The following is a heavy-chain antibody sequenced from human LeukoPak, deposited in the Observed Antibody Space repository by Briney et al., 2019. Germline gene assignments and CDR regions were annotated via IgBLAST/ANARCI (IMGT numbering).Heavy chain of an antibody. J-gene: IGHJ4*02. CDR2: ISWNSGST. CDR1: GFTFDDYA. CDR3: ARDLYRIVVVPHYFDY. D-gene: IGHD3-22*01. V-gene: IGHV3-9*01. Sequence: PGGSLRLSCAASGFTFDDYAMHWVRQAPGKGLEWVSGISWNSGSTVYADSVKGRFTISRDNAKNSLYLQMNSLRAEDTAVYYCARDLYRIVVVPHYFDYWGQGTLVTVSS.